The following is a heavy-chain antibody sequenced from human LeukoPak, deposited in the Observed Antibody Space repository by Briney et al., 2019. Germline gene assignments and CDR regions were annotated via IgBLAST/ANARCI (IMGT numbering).Heavy chain of an antibody. V-gene: IGHV2-70*04. CDR2: IDWDDDK. CDR1: GYSLSTSGMR. Sequence: ESGPTLVNPTQTLTLTCTFSGYSLSTSGMRVSWIRQPPGKALEWLARIDWDDDKFYSTSLKTRLTISKDTSKNQVVLTMTNMDPVDTATYYCARTNYGDYRNWFDPWGQGTLATVSS. CDR3: ARTNYGDYRNWFDP. D-gene: IGHD4-17*01. J-gene: IGHJ5*02.